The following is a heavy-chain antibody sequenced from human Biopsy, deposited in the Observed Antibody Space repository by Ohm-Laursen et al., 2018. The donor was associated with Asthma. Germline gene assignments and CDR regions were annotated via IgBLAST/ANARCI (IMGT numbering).Heavy chain of an antibody. CDR2: IIPMHGVP. D-gene: IGHD3-16*01. CDR1: GGTFRTYA. J-gene: IGHJ6*02. V-gene: IGHV1-69*01. CDR3: ARVDAIMISGDFYFYSGFDL. Sequence: GSSVKVSCKASGGTFRTYAFNWVRQAPGQGLEWMGGIIPMHGVPKVAQKFQGRVTITADESTSTAYMEMSSLRSEDTAVYYCARVDAIMISGDFYFYSGFDLWGQGTTVRVSS.